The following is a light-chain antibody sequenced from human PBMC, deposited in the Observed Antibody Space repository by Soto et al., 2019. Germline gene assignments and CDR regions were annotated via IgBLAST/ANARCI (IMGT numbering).Light chain of an antibody. V-gene: IGLV2-14*01. CDR1: RSDIGGFNY. CDR2: EVT. Sequence: QSALTQPASVSGSPGQSITISCTGSRSDIGGFNYVSWYQQHPGKAPKVLIYEVTARPSGVSNRFSGSKSGNTASLTISGLQTDDEADYFCISYTIRSSFYVFGTGTKVTV. CDR3: ISYTIRSSFYV. J-gene: IGLJ1*01.